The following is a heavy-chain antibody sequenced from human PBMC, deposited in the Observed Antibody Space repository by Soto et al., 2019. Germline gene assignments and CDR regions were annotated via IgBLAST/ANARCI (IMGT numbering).Heavy chain of an antibody. CDR1: GFTFSDYY. CDR2: ISSSGSGI. V-gene: IGHV3-11*01. J-gene: IGHJ3*02. D-gene: IGHD2-15*01. CDR3: ASAYSDAFDI. Sequence: PGGSLRLSCAASGFTFSDYYMTWIRQAPGKGLEWVAYISSSGSGIYYPDSVKGRFTISRDNAKNSLYLQMSSLRAEDTAVYYCASAYSDAFDIWGQGTMVTVSS.